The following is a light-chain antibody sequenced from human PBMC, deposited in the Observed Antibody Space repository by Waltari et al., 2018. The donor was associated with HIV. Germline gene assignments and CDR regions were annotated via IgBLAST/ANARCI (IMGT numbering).Light chain of an antibody. CDR2: DVS. CDR1: SSDAGGYNR. Sequence: QSALTQPRSVSGSPGQSVTISCTGTSSDAGGYNRVPWYQHPPGKAPTVIIYDVSKRPSGVHDRVSGSQSGNTASLAISGRQAEDEADDYCWSYAGSYTTLFGGGTKLTVL. CDR3: WSYAGSYTTL. V-gene: IGLV2-11*01. J-gene: IGLJ2*01.